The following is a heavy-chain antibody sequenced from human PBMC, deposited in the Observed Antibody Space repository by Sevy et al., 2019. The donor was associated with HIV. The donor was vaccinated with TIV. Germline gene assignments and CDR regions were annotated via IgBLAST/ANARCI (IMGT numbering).Heavy chain of an antibody. J-gene: IGHJ6*02. Sequence: SETLSLTCTVSGGSLSSYHWSWIRQPPGRGLEWIGYIYYSGSTNYNPSLKSRVTISVDTAKNRFSLKLSSVTAADTAVYYCARDVRDGEGIFYYGMDVWGQGTTVTVSS. CDR3: ARDVRDGEGIFYYGMDV. V-gene: IGHV4-59*13. CDR2: IYYSGST. CDR1: GGSLSSYH. D-gene: IGHD3-10*01.